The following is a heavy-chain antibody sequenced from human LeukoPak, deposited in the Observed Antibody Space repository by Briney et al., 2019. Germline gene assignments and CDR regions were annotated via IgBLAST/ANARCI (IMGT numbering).Heavy chain of an antibody. CDR2: IYHSGGT. Sequence: PSETLSLTCTVSGGSIISGGYYWSWIRQSPGKGLECIGYIYHSGGTYYNPSLKSRVTISVDRSKNQFSLNLSSVTAADTAVYYCAIYSYVRSNIVLVPVATIRPGYFQHWGQGTLVTVSS. J-gene: IGHJ1*01. D-gene: IGHD2-2*01. V-gene: IGHV4-30-2*06. CDR1: GGSIISGGYY. CDR3: AIYSYVRSNIVLVPVATIRPGYFQH.